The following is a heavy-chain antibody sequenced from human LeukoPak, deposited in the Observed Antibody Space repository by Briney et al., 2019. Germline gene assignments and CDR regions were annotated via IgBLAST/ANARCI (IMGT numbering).Heavy chain of an antibody. V-gene: IGHV3-74*01. CDR3: ARNYDSSGYYQDY. CDR2: IASDGSYT. CDR1: GFTFRNYW. J-gene: IGHJ4*02. D-gene: IGHD3-22*01. Sequence: GGSLRLSCATSGFTFRNYWMHWVRQAPGKGLVWVSLIASDGSYTSYADSVKGRFTISRDNAKNTLHLQMNSLRAEDTAVYYCARNYDSSGYYQDYWGQGTLVTVSS.